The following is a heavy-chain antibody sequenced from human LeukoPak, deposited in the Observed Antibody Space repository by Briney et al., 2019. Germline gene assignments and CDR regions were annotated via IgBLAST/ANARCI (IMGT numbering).Heavy chain of an antibody. CDR3: ARAKQLWGARFDY. Sequence: SETLSLTCTVSGGSISSYYWSWIRQPPGKGLEWIGYIYYSGSTNYNPSLKSRVTISVDTSKNQFSLKLSSVTAADTAVYYCARAKQLWGARFDYWGQGTLVTVSS. J-gene: IGHJ4*02. V-gene: IGHV4-59*01. CDR2: IYYSGST. CDR1: GGSISSYY. D-gene: IGHD6-6*01.